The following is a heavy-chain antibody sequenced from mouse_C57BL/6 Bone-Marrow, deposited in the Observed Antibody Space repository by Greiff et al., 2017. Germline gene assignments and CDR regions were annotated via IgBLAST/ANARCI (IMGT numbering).Heavy chain of an antibody. CDR2: IDPETGGT. D-gene: IGHD1-2*01. CDR1: GYTFTDYE. CDR3: TWRGYYGLAY. Sequence: VQLKQSGAELVRPGASVTLSCKASGYTFTDYEMHWVKQTPVHGLEWIGAIDPETGGTAYNQKFKGKAILTADKSSSTAYMELRSLTSEDSAVYYCTWRGYYGLAYWGQGTLVTVSA. V-gene: IGHV1-15*01. J-gene: IGHJ3*01.